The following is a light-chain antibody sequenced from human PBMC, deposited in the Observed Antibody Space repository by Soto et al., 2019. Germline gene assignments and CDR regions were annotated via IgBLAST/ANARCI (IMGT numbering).Light chain of an antibody. CDR2: AAS. CDR3: LQQNSNPYT. Sequence: EIQMTQSPSSLSASVVDRGTITCRASQGIRNDFGGYQQKAGKDAKRLIYAASSRQSTVPSRFSGSGSETEYTLTISSLQHDDVSTYYCLQQNSNPYTFGQGTKLEIK. J-gene: IGKJ2*01. V-gene: IGKV1-17*01. CDR1: QGIRND.